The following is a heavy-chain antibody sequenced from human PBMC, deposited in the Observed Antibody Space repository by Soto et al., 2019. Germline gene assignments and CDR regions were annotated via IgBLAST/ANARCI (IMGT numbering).Heavy chain of an antibody. CDR1: GGSISSGDYY. CDR3: AREATVAAKRRWFDP. CDR2: IYYSGST. D-gene: IGHD2-15*01. Sequence: PSETLSLTCTVSGGSISSGDYYWSWIRQPPGKGLEWIGYIYYSGSTYYNPSLKSRVTISVDTSKNQFSLKLSSVTAADTAVYYCAREATVAAKRRWFDPWGQGTLVTVSS. J-gene: IGHJ5*02. V-gene: IGHV4-30-4*01.